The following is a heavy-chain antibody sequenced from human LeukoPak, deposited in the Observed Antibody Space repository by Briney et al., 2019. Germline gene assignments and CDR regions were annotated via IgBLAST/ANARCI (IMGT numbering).Heavy chain of an antibody. V-gene: IGHV3-66*01. CDR1: GFSVSNNY. D-gene: IGHD3-16*01. Sequence: GGSLRLSCVTSGFSVSNNYMSWVRQAPGKGLEWVSVISSAGGTYYADSVKARFTISRDISKNTLFLLMNSLTVEDTAIYYCARGAYTSGGGERYSFDYGGQGTLVTVSS. CDR2: ISSAGGT. J-gene: IGHJ4*02. CDR3: ARGAYTSGGGERYSFDY.